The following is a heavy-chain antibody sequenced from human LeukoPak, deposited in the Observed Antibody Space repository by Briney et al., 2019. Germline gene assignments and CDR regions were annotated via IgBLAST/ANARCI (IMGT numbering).Heavy chain of an antibody. CDR1: GGSISSYY. CDR2: IFYSGST. CDR3: VRHQEGMVRGVLYYMDV. D-gene: IGHD3-10*01. V-gene: IGHV4-59*08. J-gene: IGHJ6*03. Sequence: SETLSLTCTVSGGSISSYYWSWIRQPPGKGLEWIGYIFYSGSTNYNPSLKSQVTISVDTSKNQFSLKLSSVTAADTAVYYCVRHQEGMVRGVLYYMDVWGTGTTVTISS.